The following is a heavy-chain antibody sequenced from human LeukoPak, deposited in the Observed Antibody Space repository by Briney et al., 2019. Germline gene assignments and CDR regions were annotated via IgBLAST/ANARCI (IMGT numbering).Heavy chain of an antibody. Sequence: GASVKVSCKASGYTFTSYGISWVRQAPGQGLEWMGWISAYNGNTNYAQKLQGRVTMTTDTSTSTAYMELRSLRSDDTAVYYCARVIRGSYYYYYYYMDVWGKGTTVTISS. V-gene: IGHV1-18*01. CDR1: GYTFTSYG. D-gene: IGHD1-26*01. CDR2: ISAYNGNT. CDR3: ARVIRGSYYYYYYYMDV. J-gene: IGHJ6*03.